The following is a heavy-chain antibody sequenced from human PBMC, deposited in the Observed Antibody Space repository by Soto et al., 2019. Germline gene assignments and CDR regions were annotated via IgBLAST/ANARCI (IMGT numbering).Heavy chain of an antibody. J-gene: IGHJ6*02. Sequence: GSLRLSCAASGFTFRSYAMHWVRQAPGKGLECVAVIAYDGSNKFYRDYVRGRFTISRDNSENTLYLQINRLRYEDTAVYYCARGEREDIAVGLGVRTGEYGVDVWGQXPTVTVSS. CDR1: GFTFRSYA. D-gene: IGHD2-15*01. CDR3: ARGEREDIAVGLGVRTGEYGVDV. CDR2: IAYDGSNK. V-gene: IGHV3-30-3*01.